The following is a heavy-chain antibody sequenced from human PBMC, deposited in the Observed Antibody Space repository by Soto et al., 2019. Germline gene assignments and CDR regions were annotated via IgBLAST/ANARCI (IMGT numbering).Heavy chain of an antibody. D-gene: IGHD3-10*01. CDR2: IYWNDDK. J-gene: IGHJ4*02. Sequence: QIALKESGPPVVKPTQTLTLTCSFSGFSLSTYKLGVGWIRQPPGKALEWLALIYWNDDKRYSASLQGRLTITKDTSKNQVVLTLTNVDPVDTATYFCAHLTMIRGVTSQYYFDSWGQGTLVTVSS. CDR1: GFSLSTYKLG. V-gene: IGHV2-5*01. CDR3: AHLTMIRGVTSQYYFDS.